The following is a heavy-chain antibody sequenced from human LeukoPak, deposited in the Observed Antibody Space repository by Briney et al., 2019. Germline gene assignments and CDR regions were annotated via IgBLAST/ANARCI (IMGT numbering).Heavy chain of an antibody. CDR1: GFTFSSYG. CDR2: ISYDGSNK. J-gene: IGHJ3*02. V-gene: IGHV3-30*18. CDR3: AKDLFQALDYYGSGSYYTRAPLDAFDI. Sequence: GRSLRLSCAASGFTFSSYGMHWVRQAPGKGLEWVAVISYDGSNKYYADSAKGRFTISRDNSKNTLYLQMNSLRAEDTAVYYCAKDLFQALDYYGSGSYYTRAPLDAFDIWGQGTMVTVSS. D-gene: IGHD3-10*01.